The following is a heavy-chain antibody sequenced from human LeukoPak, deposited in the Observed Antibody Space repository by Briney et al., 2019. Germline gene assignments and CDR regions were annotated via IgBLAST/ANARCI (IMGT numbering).Heavy chain of an antibody. V-gene: IGHV3-43D*03. CDR2: ISWDGGST. Sequence: PGGSLRLSGAASGFTFDDYAMHWVRQAPGKGLEWVSLISWDGGSTYYADSVKGRFTISRDNSKNSLYLQMNSLRAEDTALYYCAKSHCSSTSCYMGGYFDYWGQGTLVTVSS. D-gene: IGHD2-2*02. CDR1: GFTFDDYA. CDR3: AKSHCSSTSCYMGGYFDY. J-gene: IGHJ4*02.